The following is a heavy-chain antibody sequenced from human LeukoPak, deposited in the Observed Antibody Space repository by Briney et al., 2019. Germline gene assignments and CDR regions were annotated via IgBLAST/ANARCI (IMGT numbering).Heavy chain of an antibody. CDR2: IYYSGST. CDR3: ARDRAYYDFWSGYYGYYYYMDV. CDR1: GGSISSYY. D-gene: IGHD3-3*01. J-gene: IGHJ6*03. Sequence: SETLSLTCTVSGGSISSYYWIWIRQPPGKGLEGIGNIYYSGSTNYNPSLKSRVTKSVDTSKNQFSLKLSSVTAADTAVYYCARDRAYYDFWSGYYGYYYYMDVWGKGTTVTVSS. V-gene: IGHV4-59*01.